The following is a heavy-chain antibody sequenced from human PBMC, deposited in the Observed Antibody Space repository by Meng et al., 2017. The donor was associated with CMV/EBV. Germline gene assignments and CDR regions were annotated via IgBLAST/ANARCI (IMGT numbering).Heavy chain of an antibody. D-gene: IGHD3-16*01. Sequence: GESLKISCQGSGYSFTSYWIGWVRQTPEKGLEWMGIMYPRDSDIRYSPSFQGQVTISADKSISTAYLQWSTLKASDTAIYYCARPTVVGGRPRTFDYWGQGTPVTVSS. CDR1: GYSFTSYW. CDR2: MYPRDSDI. CDR3: ARPTVVGGRPRTFDY. J-gene: IGHJ4*02. V-gene: IGHV5-51*01.